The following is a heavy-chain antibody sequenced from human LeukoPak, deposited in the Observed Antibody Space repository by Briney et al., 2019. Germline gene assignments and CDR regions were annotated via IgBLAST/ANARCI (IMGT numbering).Heavy chain of an antibody. CDR3: ARGGGSSS. CDR1: GVSFSNFW. D-gene: IGHD6-6*01. Sequence: GGSLRLSCAASGVSFSNFWMSWGRQAPGKGQEWVANIKPDGSAPNYVHSVKRRFTISRDNAKNSLYLQINSLRAEDTAVYYCARGGGSSSWGQGTLVTVSS. J-gene: IGHJ5*02. CDR2: IKPDGSAP. V-gene: IGHV3-7*01.